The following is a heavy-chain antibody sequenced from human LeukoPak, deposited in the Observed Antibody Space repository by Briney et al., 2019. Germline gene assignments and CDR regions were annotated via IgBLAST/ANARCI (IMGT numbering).Heavy chain of an antibody. CDR1: GGSISSGDYY. CDR2: IYYSGST. V-gene: IGHV4-30-4*01. D-gene: IGHD3-10*01. J-gene: IGHJ6*02. CDR3: ARGGNDWFGEDYYYGMDV. Sequence: PSQTLSLTCTVSGGSISSGDYYWSWIRQPPGKGLEWIGYIYYSGSTYYNPSLKSRVTISVDTSKNQFSLKLSSVTAADTAVYYCARGGNDWFGEDYYYGMDVWGQGTTVTVSS.